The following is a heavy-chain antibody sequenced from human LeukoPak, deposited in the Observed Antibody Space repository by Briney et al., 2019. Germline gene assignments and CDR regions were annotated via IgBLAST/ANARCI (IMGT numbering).Heavy chain of an antibody. J-gene: IGHJ4*02. CDR2: MNPNSGNT. CDR1: GGTFSSYA. Sequence: GASVKVSCKASGGTFSSYAISWVRQATGQGLEWMGWMNPNSGNTGYAQKFQGRVTMTRNTSISTAYMELSSLRSEDTAVYYCAIWWLGLRFDYWGQGTLVTVSS. V-gene: IGHV1-8*02. CDR3: AIWWLGLRFDY. D-gene: IGHD6-19*01.